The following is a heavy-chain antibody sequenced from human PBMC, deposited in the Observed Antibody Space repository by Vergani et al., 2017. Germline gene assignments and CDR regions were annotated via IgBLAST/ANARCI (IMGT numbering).Heavy chain of an antibody. J-gene: IGHJ6*03. D-gene: IGHD4-11*01. CDR1: GGSFTSYH. Sequence: QVQLQQWGGGLLKPSETLSLTCVVNGGSFTSYHWTWIRQSPGEGLEWVGDIDHTGRPDNNPSLKSGLTISVDKSRNQFSLTLNSVTATDTAIYFCARVNTETNGHLYYYYYMDVWGQGTAVTVS. V-gene: IGHV4-34*01. CDR3: ARVNTETNGHLYYYYYMDV. CDR2: IDHTGRP.